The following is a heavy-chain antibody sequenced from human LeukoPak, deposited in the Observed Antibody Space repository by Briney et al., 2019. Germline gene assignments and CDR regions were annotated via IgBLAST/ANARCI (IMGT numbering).Heavy chain of an antibody. CDR3: ARGGYSSSLGLDY. V-gene: IGHV3-48*01. J-gene: IGHJ4*02. CDR2: ISSTSSTI. CDR1: GFTFSSYS. Sequence: PGGSLRLSCAASGFTFSSYSMNWVRQAPGKGLEWISYISSTSSTIYYADSVKGRFTISRDNAKNSLYLQMNSLRAEDTAVYYCARGGYSSSLGLDYWGQGTLVTVSS. D-gene: IGHD6-6*01.